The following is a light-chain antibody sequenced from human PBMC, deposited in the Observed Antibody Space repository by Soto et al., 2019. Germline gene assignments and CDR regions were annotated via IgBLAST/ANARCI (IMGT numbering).Light chain of an antibody. CDR3: HQYNDWPPRDT. J-gene: IGKJ2*01. V-gene: IGKV3-15*01. Sequence: EIVMTQSPATLSVSPGERATLSCRASQSVSSNLGWYQQKPGQAPRLLIYGASTSATGIPARFSGSGSGTEFTLTISSLQSEDFAVYYCHQYNDWPPRDTFGQGTKLEIK. CDR1: QSVSSN. CDR2: GAS.